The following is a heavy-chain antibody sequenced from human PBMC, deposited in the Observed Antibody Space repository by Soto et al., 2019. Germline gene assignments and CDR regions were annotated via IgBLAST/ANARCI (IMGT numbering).Heavy chain of an antibody. Sequence: ASVKVSCKASGYTFTNYGITWVRQAPGRGLEWMGWISGYNGNTKNAQELQGRVTMTTDTSTSTAYMELRSLRSDDTAVYYCATRSRYYDSSGYYAPFDYWGQGTLVTVSS. CDR1: GYTFTNYG. J-gene: IGHJ4*02. D-gene: IGHD3-22*01. CDR2: ISGYNGNT. V-gene: IGHV1-18*01. CDR3: ATRSRYYDSSGYYAPFDY.